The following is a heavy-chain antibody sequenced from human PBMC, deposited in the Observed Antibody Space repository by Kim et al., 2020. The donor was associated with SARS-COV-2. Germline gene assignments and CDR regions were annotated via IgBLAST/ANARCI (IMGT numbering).Heavy chain of an antibody. CDR1: GFTFSGYA. CDR3: AKDQIYADGRYGMDV. V-gene: IGHV3-23*03. D-gene: IGHD3-16*01. J-gene: IGHJ6*02. CDR2: IDSGGTDT. Sequence: GGSLRLSCAASGFTFSGYAMNWVRQASGKGLEWVSVIDSGGTDTYYADSVKGRFTISRDNFKNTLYLQMNSLRAEDTAVYYCAKDQIYADGRYGMDVWGQGTTVTVSS.